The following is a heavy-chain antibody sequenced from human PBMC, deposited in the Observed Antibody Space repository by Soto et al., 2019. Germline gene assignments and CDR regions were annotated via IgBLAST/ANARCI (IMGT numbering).Heavy chain of an antibody. CDR2: ISGSGGST. CDR3: AKDYYGSGNPGPFDY. Sequence: GGSLRLSCAASGFTFSSYAMSWVRQVPGKGLEWVSAISGSGGSTYYADSVKGRFTISRDNSKNTLYLQMNSLRAEDTAVYYCAKDYYGSGNPGPFDYWGQGTLVTVSS. CDR1: GFTFSSYA. D-gene: IGHD3-10*01. J-gene: IGHJ4*02. V-gene: IGHV3-23*01.